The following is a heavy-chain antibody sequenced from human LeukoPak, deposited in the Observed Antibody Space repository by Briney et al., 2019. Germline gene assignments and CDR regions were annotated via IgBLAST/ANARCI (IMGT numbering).Heavy chain of an antibody. Sequence: GGSLRLSCAASGFTFSSYEMNWVRQAPGKGLEWVSYISSSGSTIYYADSVKGRFTISRDNAKNSLYLQMNSLRAEDTAVYYCARGDDFCFDYWGQGTLCTVSS. D-gene: IGHD3-3*01. CDR3: ARGDDFCFDY. J-gene: IGHJ4*02. CDR2: ISSSGSTI. V-gene: IGHV3-48*03. CDR1: GFTFSSYE.